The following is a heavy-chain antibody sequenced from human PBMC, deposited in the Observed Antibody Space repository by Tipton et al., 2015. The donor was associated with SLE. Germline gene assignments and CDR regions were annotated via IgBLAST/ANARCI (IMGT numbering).Heavy chain of an antibody. CDR3: ARGGGSYYDY. CDR2: IFSSGTT. D-gene: IGHD1-26*01. CDR1: GGSISSHY. Sequence: LRLSCTVSGGSISSHYWTWIRQPPGKGLEYIGYIFSSGTTNYNPSLKSRVTISVDTSKNQFSLKLSSVTAADTAVYYCARGGGSYYDYWGQGTLVTVSS. V-gene: IGHV4-4*08. J-gene: IGHJ4*02.